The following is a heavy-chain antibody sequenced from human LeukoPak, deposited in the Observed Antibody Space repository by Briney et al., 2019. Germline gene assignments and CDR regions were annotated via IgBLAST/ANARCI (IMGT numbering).Heavy chain of an antibody. CDR2: IYHSGST. Sequence: SDTLSLTCGVSGYSISSGYYWGWIGPPPGKGVEWIESIYHSGSTHYNPSLKSRVTISVDTSKNQFSLKLSSVTAADTAVYYCAIIKDGLQTFDYWGQGTLVTVSS. V-gene: IGHV4-38-2*01. CDR1: GYSISSGYY. CDR3: AIIKDGLQTFDY. J-gene: IGHJ4*02. D-gene: IGHD5-24*01.